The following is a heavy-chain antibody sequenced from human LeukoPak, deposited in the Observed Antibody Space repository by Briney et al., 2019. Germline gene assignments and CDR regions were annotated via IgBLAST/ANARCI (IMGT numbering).Heavy chain of an antibody. CDR3: ARHTSGYVSYFDF. V-gene: IGHV4-59*08. CDR2: ISYSGST. CDR1: GGSISNYY. D-gene: IGHD3-22*01. Sequence: SETLSLTCTVSGGSISNYYWSWIRQPPGKGLEWIGYISYSGSTIYSPSLKSRVTISVDTSKNQFSLRLTSVTAAGTAVYFCARHTSGYVSYFDFWGQGTLVTVSS. J-gene: IGHJ4*02.